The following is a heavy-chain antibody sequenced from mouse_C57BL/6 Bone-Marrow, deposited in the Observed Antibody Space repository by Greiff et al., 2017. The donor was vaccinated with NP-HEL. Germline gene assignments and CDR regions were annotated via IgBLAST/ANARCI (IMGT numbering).Heavy chain of an antibody. J-gene: IGHJ3*01. CDR3: ARGRGGTWFAY. V-gene: IGHV1-42*01. Sequence: EVQLKESGPELVKPGASVKISCKASGYSFTGYYMNWVKQSPEKSLEWIGEINPSTGGTTYNQKFKAKATLTVDKYSSTAYMQLKSLTSEDSAVDYCARGRGGTWFAYWGQGTLVTVSA. CDR1: GYSFTGYY. CDR2: INPSTGGT.